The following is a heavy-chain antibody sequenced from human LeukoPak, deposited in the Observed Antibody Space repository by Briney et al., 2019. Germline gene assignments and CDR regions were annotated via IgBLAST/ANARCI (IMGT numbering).Heavy chain of an antibody. CDR1: GFTFSSYG. D-gene: IGHD2-8*01. V-gene: IGHV3-30*18. CDR2: ISYDGSNK. CDR3: AKDAGYCTNGVCYTPFDY. J-gene: IGHJ4*02. Sequence: GRSLRLSCAASGFTFSSYGMHWVRQVPGKGLEWVAVISYDGSNKYYADSVKGRFTISRDNSKNTLYLQMNSLRAEDTAVYYCAKDAGYCTNGVCYTPFDYWGQGTLVTVSS.